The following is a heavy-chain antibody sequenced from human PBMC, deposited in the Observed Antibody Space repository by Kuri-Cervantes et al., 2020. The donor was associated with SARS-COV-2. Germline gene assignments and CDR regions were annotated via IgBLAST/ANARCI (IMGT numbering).Heavy chain of an antibody. CDR3: AKDGSTSGSYAY. CDR2: IIPIFGTA. D-gene: IGHD1-26*01. Sequence: SVKVSCKASGGTFSSYAISWVRQAPGQGLEWMGGIIPIFGTANYAQKFQGRVTITADKSTSTAYMELSSLRSEDTAVYYCAKDGSTSGSYAYWGQGTLVTVSS. J-gene: IGHJ4*02. V-gene: IGHV1-69*06. CDR1: GGTFSSYA.